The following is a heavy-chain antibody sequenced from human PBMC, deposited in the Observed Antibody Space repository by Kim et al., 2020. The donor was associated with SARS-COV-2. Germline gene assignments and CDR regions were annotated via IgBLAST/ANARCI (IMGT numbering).Heavy chain of an antibody. D-gene: IGHD3-22*01. Sequence: RYSPSFRSQVTISGDKSIGTAYLQWSSLKASETAMYYCARRDQTDSFDYWGQGTLVTVSS. V-gene: IGHV5-51*01. J-gene: IGHJ4*02. CDR3: ARRDQTDSFDY.